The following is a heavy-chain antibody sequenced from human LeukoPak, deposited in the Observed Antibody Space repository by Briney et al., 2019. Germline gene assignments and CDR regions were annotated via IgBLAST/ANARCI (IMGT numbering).Heavy chain of an antibody. CDR3: AKDVGSGSLYYMDV. Sequence: PGGSLRLSCAASGFTFSSYEMNWVRQAPWKGLEWVPYISSSGSTIYYADSVKGRFTISRDNAKNSLYLQMNSLRTEDTALYYCAKDVGSGSLYYMDVWGKGTTVTISS. D-gene: IGHD3-10*01. J-gene: IGHJ6*03. V-gene: IGHV3-48*03. CDR1: GFTFSSYE. CDR2: ISSSGSTI.